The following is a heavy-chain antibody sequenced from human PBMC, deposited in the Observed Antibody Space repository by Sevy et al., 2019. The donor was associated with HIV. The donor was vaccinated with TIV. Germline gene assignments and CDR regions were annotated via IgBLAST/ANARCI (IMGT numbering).Heavy chain of an antibody. CDR2: ISYDGSYK. CDR3: ARDAAEGPYSSTWYSNWLDP. Sequence: GGCLRLSCAASGFTFNSYSMYWVRQAPGKGLEWLAVISYDGSYKYYADSVKGRFTISRDNSKNTLYLQMNSLRTEDTAVYYCARDAAEGPYSSTWYSNWLDPWGQGTQVTVSS. V-gene: IGHV3-30*04. J-gene: IGHJ5*02. D-gene: IGHD6-13*01. CDR1: GFTFNSYS.